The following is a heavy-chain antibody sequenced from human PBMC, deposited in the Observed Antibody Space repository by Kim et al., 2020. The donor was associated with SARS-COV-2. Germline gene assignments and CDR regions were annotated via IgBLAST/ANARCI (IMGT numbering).Heavy chain of an antibody. Sequence: SETLSLTCTVSGGSISSGGYYWSWIRQHPGKGLEWIGYIYYSGSTYYNPSLKSRVTISVDTSKNQFSLKLSSVTAADTAVYYCAAHASIAARPDYWGQGTLVTVSS. CDR3: AAHASIAARPDY. CDR1: GGSISSGGYY. J-gene: IGHJ4*02. V-gene: IGHV4-31*03. D-gene: IGHD6-6*01. CDR2: IYYSGST.